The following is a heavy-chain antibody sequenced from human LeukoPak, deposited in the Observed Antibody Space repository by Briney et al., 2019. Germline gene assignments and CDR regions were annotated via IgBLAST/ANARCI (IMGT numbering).Heavy chain of an antibody. Sequence: GGSLRLSCAASGFTFSSYSMNWVRQAPGKGLEWVSSISSSSSYIYYADSVKGRFTISRDNAKNSLYLQMNSLRAEDTAVYYCARDRSGSYHAFDIWGQGTMVTVSS. CDR1: GFTFSSYS. D-gene: IGHD1-26*01. V-gene: IGHV3-21*01. J-gene: IGHJ3*02. CDR3: ARDRSGSYHAFDI. CDR2: ISSSSSYI.